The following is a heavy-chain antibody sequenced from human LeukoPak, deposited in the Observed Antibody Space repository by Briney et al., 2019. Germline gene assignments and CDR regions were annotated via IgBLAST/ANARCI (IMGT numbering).Heavy chain of an antibody. V-gene: IGHV4-61*01. J-gene: IGHJ4*02. CDR3: AGAPNTAYFDF. Sequence: MASETLSLTCTVSGGSVSSGTYYWTWIRQSPGKGLERIGYIYYTGSTEYNPSLKSRVSISVDPLKNQFSLELSAVSAADTAMYYCAGAPNTAYFDFWGQGTQATVSS. CDR2: IYYTGST. CDR1: GGSVSSGTYY.